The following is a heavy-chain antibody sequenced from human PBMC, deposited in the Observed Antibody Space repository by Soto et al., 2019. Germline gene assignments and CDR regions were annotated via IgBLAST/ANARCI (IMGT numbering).Heavy chain of an antibody. J-gene: IGHJ3*02. V-gene: IGHV1-2*04. CDR3: XXXXGYSSGDAFDI. Sequence: QVQLVQSGAEVKKPGASVKVSCKASGYTFTGYYMHWVRQAPGQGLEWMGWINPNSGGTNYAQKFQGWVTMTRDTSISTAYMELSRLXSXXTXXXXXXXXXGYSSGDAFDIWGQGTMVTVSS. D-gene: IGHD6-19*01. CDR1: GYTFTGYY. CDR2: INPNSGGT.